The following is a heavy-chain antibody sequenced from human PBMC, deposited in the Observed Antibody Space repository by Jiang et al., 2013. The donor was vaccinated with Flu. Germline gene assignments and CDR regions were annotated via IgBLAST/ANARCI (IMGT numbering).Heavy chain of an antibody. D-gene: IGHD3-16*01. CDR1: GFIFSKYW. J-gene: IGHJ4*02. CDR2: IKEDGSEK. CDR3: ARGFSDYVWGSPPDY. Sequence: QLVESGGGLVQPGGSLRLSCAVSGFIFSKYWMTWVRQAPGKGLEWVATIKEDGSEKYYVASVKGRFTISRDNARTSMYLQMNSLRAEDTAVYYCARGFSDYVWGSPPDYWGQGTLVTVSS. V-gene: IGHV3-7*01.